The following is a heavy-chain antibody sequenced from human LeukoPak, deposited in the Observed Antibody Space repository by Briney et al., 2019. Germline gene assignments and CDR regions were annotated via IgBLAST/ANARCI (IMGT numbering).Heavy chain of an antibody. J-gene: IGHJ4*02. V-gene: IGHV1-18*01. CDR1: GYTFSSYF. CDR3: ARTVTYYYDSSGYYYFDY. Sequence: ASVKVSCKASGYTFSSYFLSWVRQAPGQGLEWMGWISAYNGNTNYAQELQGRVTMTTDTSTSTAYMELRSLRSDDTAVYYCARTVTYYYDSSGYYYFDYWGQGTLATVSS. D-gene: IGHD3-22*01. CDR2: ISAYNGNT.